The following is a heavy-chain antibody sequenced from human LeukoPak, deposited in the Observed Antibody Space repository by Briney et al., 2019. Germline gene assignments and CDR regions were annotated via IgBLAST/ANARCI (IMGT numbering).Heavy chain of an antibody. V-gene: IGHV4-59*01. D-gene: IGHD6-19*01. J-gene: IGHJ5*02. CDR2: IYHSGNT. CDR1: GGSINSDY. CDR3: ARGAGWYNH. Sequence: SETLSLTCTVSGGSINSDYWSWLRQPPGEGPEWIGYIYHSGNTNYNPSLKSRVTISIDTSKKQFSLKLSSVTAADTAVYYCARGAGWYNHWGQGTLVTVSS.